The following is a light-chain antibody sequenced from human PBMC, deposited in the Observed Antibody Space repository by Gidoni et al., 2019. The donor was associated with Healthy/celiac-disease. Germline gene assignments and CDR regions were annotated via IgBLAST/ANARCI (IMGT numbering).Light chain of an antibody. V-gene: IGKV1-39*01. CDR2: AAS. CDR3: QQSYSTPVMYT. J-gene: IGKJ2*01. Sequence: DIQMTQSPSSLSASVGDRVTITCRASQSISSYLNWYQQNPGKAPKLLIYAASSLQSGVPSRFSGSGSGTDFTLTISSLQPEDFATYYCQQSYSTPVMYTFXQXTKLEIK. CDR1: QSISSY.